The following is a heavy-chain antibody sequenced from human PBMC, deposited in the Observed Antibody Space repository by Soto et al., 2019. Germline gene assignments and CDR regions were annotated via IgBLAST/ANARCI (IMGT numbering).Heavy chain of an antibody. J-gene: IGHJ6*02. D-gene: IGHD2-21*02. CDR2: ISYDGSNK. Sequence: PGGSLRLSCAASGFTFSSYGMHWVRQAPGKGLEWVAVISYDGSNKYYADSVKGRFTISRDNPKNTLYLQMNSLRAAETAVYYCEKIVVVTATLDVWGQGTTVTVSS. V-gene: IGHV3-30*18. CDR3: EKIVVVTATLDV. CDR1: GFTFSSYG.